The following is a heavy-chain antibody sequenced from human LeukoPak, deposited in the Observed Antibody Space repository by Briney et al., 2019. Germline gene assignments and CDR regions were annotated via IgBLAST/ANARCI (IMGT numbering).Heavy chain of an antibody. CDR2: IYSGGST. J-gene: IGHJ3*02. CDR1: GFTVGSNY. CDR3: ARGGVGSSTSCYTCRAFDI. Sequence: GGSLRLSCAASGFTVGSNYMSWVRQAPGKGLEWVSVIYSGGSTYYADSVKGRFTISRDNSKNSLYLQMNSLRAEHTAVYYCARGGVGSSTSCYTCRAFDIWGQGTMVTVSS. V-gene: IGHV3-53*01. D-gene: IGHD2-2*02.